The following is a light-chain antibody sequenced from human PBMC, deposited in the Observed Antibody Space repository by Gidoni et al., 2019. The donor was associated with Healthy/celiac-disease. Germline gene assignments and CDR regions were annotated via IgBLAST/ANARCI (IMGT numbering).Light chain of an antibody. J-gene: IGLJ2*01. CDR1: SSDVGGYNY. Sequence: QSPLTQPASVSGSPGHSITISCTGNSSDVGGYNYVSCYQQHPGKAPQLSIYEVSNRPPGVSNRFSGSKSGNTASLTISGLPAEDEADYYCSSYTSSSTLPVFGGGTKLTVL. V-gene: IGLV2-14*01. CDR2: EVS. CDR3: SSYTSSSTLPV.